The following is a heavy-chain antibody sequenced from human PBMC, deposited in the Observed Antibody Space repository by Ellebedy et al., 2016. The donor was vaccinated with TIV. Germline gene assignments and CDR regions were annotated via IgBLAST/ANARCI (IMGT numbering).Heavy chain of an antibody. Sequence: GESLKISCAASGFTFRDYYQMIWIRQAPGKGLEWISYISDSDNTIYYADSVKGRFTISRDNAKNSLYLQMNSLRAEDTAVYYCARGDSSGFFEYWGQGTLVTVSS. J-gene: IGHJ4*02. CDR2: ISDSDNTI. CDR3: ARGDSSGFFEY. V-gene: IGHV3-11*01. D-gene: IGHD3-22*01. CDR1: GFTFRDYY.